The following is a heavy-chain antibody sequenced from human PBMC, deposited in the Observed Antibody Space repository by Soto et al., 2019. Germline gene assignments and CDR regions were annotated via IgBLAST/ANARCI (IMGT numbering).Heavy chain of an antibody. CDR1: GFIFSDYE. J-gene: IGHJ3*01. D-gene: IGHD2-8*02. CDR2: ISDGGTTI. CDR3: VKEYCTGGTCFDAFDL. Sequence: EADLVESGGGLVQPGGSLTLSCAASGFIFSDYEEDWVRQAPGRGPEWISYISDGGTTIYYAASVKGRFTISRDDAKKSLYLHMNNLRVDDTAIYFCVKEYCTGGTCFDAFDLWGQGTVVTVSS. V-gene: IGHV3-48*03.